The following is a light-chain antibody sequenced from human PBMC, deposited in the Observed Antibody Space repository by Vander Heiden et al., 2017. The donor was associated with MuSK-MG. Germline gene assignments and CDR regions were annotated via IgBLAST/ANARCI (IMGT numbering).Light chain of an antibody. CDR2: GAS. CDR1: QRVASTY. CDR3: QHYGTSPTWT. J-gene: IGKJ1*01. Sequence: ELVLTQSPGTLSLSPGERATLSCRASQRVASTYLAWYQQTPGQAPRLLIYGASTRATGIPDRFSGSGSGTDFTLTISRLEPEDFAVYYCQHYGTSPTWTLGQGTKVEI. V-gene: IGKV3-20*01.